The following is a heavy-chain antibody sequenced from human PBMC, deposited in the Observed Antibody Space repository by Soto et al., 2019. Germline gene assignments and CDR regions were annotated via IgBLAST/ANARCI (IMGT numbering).Heavy chain of an antibody. CDR3: ARNGAVAGMGRGDYYYGMDV. CDR1: GGTFSSYA. J-gene: IGHJ6*02. D-gene: IGHD6-19*01. V-gene: IGHV1-69*01. CDR2: IIPIFGTA. Sequence: QVQLVQSGAEVKKPGSSVKVSCKASGGTFSSYAISWVRQAPGQGLEWMGGIIPIFGTANYAQKFQGRVTITADESTSTAYMELSSLRSEDTAVYYCARNGAVAGMGRGDYYYGMDVWGQGTTVTVSS.